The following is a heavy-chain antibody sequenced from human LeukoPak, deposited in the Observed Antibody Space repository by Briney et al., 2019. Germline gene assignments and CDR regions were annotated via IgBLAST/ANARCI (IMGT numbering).Heavy chain of an antibody. J-gene: IGHJ4*02. V-gene: IGHV3-23*01. D-gene: IGHD6-6*01. CDR3: AKDRVRIAATGVDY. CDR2: ISDSWGST. CDR1: GFTFRGYA. Sequence: GGSLRLSCAASGFTFRGYAMSWVRQAPGKGLEWVSGISDSWGSTYYADSAKGRFTISRDNSKNTLYLQMHSLRADDTAVYYCAKDRVRIAATGVDYWGQATLVTVSS.